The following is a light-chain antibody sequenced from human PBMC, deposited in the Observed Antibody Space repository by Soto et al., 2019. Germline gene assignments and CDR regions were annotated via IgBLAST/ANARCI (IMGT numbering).Light chain of an antibody. V-gene: IGKV3-15*01. CDR2: GAS. Sequence: VLTQSPGTLSLSPGERATLSCWASQSVSNYFVWYQQKPGQAPRLLTYGASTRATGIPARFSGSGSGTEFTLTISSLQSEDFAVYYCQQYNNWPQTFGQGTKVDIK. J-gene: IGKJ1*01. CDR1: QSVSNY. CDR3: QQYNNWPQT.